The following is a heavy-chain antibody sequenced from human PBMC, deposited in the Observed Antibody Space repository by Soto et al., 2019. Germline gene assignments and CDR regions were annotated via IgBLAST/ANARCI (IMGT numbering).Heavy chain of an antibody. CDR2: IIPIFGTA. D-gene: IGHD3-9*01. CDR3: ASKSFDVALPKPPYYYYGMDV. Sequence: VKVSCKASGGTFSSYAISWVRQAPGQGLEWMGGIIPIFGTANYAQKFQGRVTITADESTSTAYMELSSLRSEDTAVYYCASKSFDVALPKPPYYYYGMDVWGQGTTVTVSS. CDR1: GGTFSSYA. V-gene: IGHV1-69*13. J-gene: IGHJ6*02.